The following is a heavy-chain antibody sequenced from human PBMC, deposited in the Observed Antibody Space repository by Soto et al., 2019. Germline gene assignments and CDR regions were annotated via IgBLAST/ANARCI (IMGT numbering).Heavy chain of an antibody. Sequence: QVHLVQSGAEVKKPGASVKVSCKASGYIFTTYGISWVRQAPGQGLEWMGWISAYNGNTNYAQKFQGRVTMTTDASTNTAYMELRSLRSDDTAVYYCARFAMVRPNDSWGQGTLVTVSS. J-gene: IGHJ4*02. CDR2: ISAYNGNT. D-gene: IGHD3-10*01. V-gene: IGHV1-18*01. CDR3: ARFAMVRPNDS. CDR1: GYIFTTYG.